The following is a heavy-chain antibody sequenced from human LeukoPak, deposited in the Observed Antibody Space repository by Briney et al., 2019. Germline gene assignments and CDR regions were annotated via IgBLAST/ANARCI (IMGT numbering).Heavy chain of an antibody. CDR3: AMHYASSGFYYYLDY. J-gene: IGHJ4*02. CDR1: GFTFSSYV. CDR2: ISDSGSST. D-gene: IGHD3-22*01. V-gene: IGHV3-23*01. Sequence: GGSLRLSCAASGFTFSSYVMSWVRQAPGKGPEWVSTISDSGSSTYYADFVKGRFTMSRDNSKNTLYLQINSLRAEDTAVYYCAMHYASSGFYYYLDYWGQGTLVTVSS.